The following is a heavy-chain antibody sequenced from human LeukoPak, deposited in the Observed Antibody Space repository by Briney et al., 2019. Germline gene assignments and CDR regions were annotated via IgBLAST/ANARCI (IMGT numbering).Heavy chain of an antibody. V-gene: IGHV3-21*01. CDR2: ISSSSSYI. D-gene: IGHD1-26*01. Sequence: GGSLRLSCAACGFTFSSYSMNWVRQAPGKGLEWVSSISSSSSYIYYADSVKGRFTISRDNAKNSLYLQMNSLRAEDTAVYYCARYTSNVVGKRHYFDYWGQGTLVTVSS. CDR3: ARYTSNVVGKRHYFDY. CDR1: GFTFSSYS. J-gene: IGHJ4*02.